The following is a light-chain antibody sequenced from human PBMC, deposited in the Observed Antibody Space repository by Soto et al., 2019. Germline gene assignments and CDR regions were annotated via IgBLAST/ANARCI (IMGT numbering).Light chain of an antibody. V-gene: IGKV1-5*03. CDR1: ENLSGC. Sequence: DIAMTQSPDTLSASLGDRATISCRASENLSGCFAWYQQKPGKAPSLLIYTASRIESGIPSRFSGGGSGTEFTLTISSLQSDDFAIYYCQQYNTSSCTFGQGTKVEIK. CDR2: TAS. CDR3: QQYNTSSCT. J-gene: IGKJ1*01.